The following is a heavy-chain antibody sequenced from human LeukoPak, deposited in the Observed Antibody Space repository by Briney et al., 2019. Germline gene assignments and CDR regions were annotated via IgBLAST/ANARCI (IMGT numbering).Heavy chain of an antibody. V-gene: IGHV3-53*01. CDR2: IHNDGST. Sequence: GGSLRLSCSASGFIVSSNYMTWVRQAPGEGLEWVSVIHNDGSTYYTDSVKGRFTISRDNSKNTLYLQMNSLRVEDTAVYYCAALARDYWGQGTLVTVSS. CDR1: GFIVSSNY. J-gene: IGHJ4*02. D-gene: IGHD3-3*02. CDR3: AALARDY.